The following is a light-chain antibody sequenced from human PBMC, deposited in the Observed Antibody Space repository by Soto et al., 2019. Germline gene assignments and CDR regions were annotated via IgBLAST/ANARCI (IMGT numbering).Light chain of an antibody. CDR1: QSVSGNF. CDR2: GAS. J-gene: IGKJ1*01. Sequence: EIVLTQSPGTLSLSPGERATLSCWASQSVSGNFLAWYQVKPGQAPRLVVYGASTRAYRFPDRFSGSGSGTDFTLTISRLEPEDFAMYYCQVYNSSPWTFGQGTKVEMK. V-gene: IGKV3-20*01. CDR3: QVYNSSPWT.